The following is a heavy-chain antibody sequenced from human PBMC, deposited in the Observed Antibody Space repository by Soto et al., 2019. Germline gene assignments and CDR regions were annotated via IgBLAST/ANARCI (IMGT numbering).Heavy chain of an antibody. CDR1: GGTFSSYA. V-gene: IGHV1-69*01. D-gene: IGHD5-12*01. Sequence: QVQLVQSGAEVKKPGSSVKVSCKASGGTFSSYAISWVRQAPGQGLEWMGGIIPIFGTANYAEKIQGRVTITADEPTSTAYMELSSLRSEDTAVYYCARDVAGIVATISVGNWFDPWGQGTLVTVSS. CDR2: IIPIFGTA. J-gene: IGHJ5*02. CDR3: ARDVAGIVATISVGNWFDP.